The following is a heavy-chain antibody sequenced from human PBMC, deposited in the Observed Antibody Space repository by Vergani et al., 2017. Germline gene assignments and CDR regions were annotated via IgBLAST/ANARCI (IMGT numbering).Heavy chain of an antibody. CDR3: ARVAFTALALVSFDY. D-gene: IGHD5-18*01. V-gene: IGHV1-2*02. Sequence: QVQLVQSGAAVKKPGASVKVSCKASGYTFTDYYMHWVRQAPGQGLEWMGWINPHNGVTNYAQKFQGRVTMTRETSISTASMELNRLRSDDTAVYYCARVAFTALALVSFDYWGRGTLVTVSS. CDR2: INPHNGVT. CDR1: GYTFTDYY. J-gene: IGHJ4*02.